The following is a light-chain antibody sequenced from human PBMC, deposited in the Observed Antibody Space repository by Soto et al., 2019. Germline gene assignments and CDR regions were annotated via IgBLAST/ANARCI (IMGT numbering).Light chain of an antibody. J-gene: IGKJ3*01. CDR3: QHCDYLPI. CDR1: QDITSY. V-gene: IGKV1-33*01. CDR2: DAS. Sequence: DIQMTQSPSSLSASVGDRVTITCQASQDITSYLYWYQHKPRKAPKLLIYDASILEAGVPPRFSGSGSGTDFTLTISSLQPEDVATYYCQHCDYLPIFGPGTTVDFK.